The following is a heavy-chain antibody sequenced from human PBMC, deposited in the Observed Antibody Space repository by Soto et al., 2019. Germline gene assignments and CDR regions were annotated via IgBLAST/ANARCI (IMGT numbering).Heavy chain of an antibody. D-gene: IGHD3-22*01. CDR3: ASDNYYDRSGYYYGGAVGY. CDR1: GGSISSGDYY. Sequence: QVQLQESGPGLVKPSQTLSLTCTVSGGSISSGDYYWSWIRQPPGKGLEWIGYIDYSGSTYYNPSLKSRVHLSVDTSKHQFSLKQSSVTAADTAVYYCASDNYYDRSGYYYGGAVGYWGQGTLVTVSS. J-gene: IGHJ4*02. CDR2: IDYSGST. V-gene: IGHV4-30-4*01.